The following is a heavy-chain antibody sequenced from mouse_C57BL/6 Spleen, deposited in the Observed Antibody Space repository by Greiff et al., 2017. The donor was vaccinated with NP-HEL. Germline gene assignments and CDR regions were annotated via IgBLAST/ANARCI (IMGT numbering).Heavy chain of an antibody. CDR1: GYTFTSYW. J-gene: IGHJ4*01. Sequence: VQLQQSGTVLARPGASVKMSCKTSGYTFTSYWMHWVKQRPGQGLEWIGAIYPGNSDTSYNQTFKGKAKLTAVTSASTAYMELSSLTNEDSAVYYCTSTTVVAPYYAMDYWGQGTSVTVSS. CDR2: IYPGNSDT. V-gene: IGHV1-5*01. D-gene: IGHD1-1*01. CDR3: TSTTVVAPYYAMDY.